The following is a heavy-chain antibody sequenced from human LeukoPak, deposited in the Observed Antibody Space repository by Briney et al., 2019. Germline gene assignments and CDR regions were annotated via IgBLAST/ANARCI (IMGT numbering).Heavy chain of an antibody. CDR2: IIPIFGTA. V-gene: IGHV1-69*13. CDR1: GGTFRIYA. Sequence: ASVTVFYKGSGGTFRIYAISWVRQAPGQGLEWMGGIIPIFGTANYAQKFQGRVTITADESTSTAYMELSSLRSEYTAVYSCARDSSYSRHGQKDCSSTSCYPKRDYLGDDYSGQGTMVTVSS. CDR3: ARDSSYSRHGQKDCSSTSCYPKRDYLGDDY. D-gene: IGHD2-2*01. J-gene: IGHJ4*02.